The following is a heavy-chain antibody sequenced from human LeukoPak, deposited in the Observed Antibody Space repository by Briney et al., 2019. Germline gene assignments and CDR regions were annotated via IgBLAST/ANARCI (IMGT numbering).Heavy chain of an antibody. J-gene: IGHJ4*02. CDR2: ISGSSSDT. D-gene: IGHD1-1*01. Sequence: PGGSLRLSCAASGFTFSDYYMSWIRQAPGKGLEWVSYISGSSSDTNHADSVEGRFTISRDNAKKSLYLQMNSLTAEDTAVYYCARVGRNWPFSYWGQGTLVTVSS. CDR3: ARVGRNWPFSY. CDR1: GFTFSDYY. V-gene: IGHV3-11*06.